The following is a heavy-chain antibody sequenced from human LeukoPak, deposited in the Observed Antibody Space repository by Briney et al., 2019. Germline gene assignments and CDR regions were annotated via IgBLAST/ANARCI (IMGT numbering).Heavy chain of an antibody. J-gene: IGHJ5*02. CDR2: IYYSGST. Sequence: PSETLSLTCSVSGGSISSYYWGWIRQPPGKGLEWIGSIYYSGSTYYNPSLKSRVTMSVDTSKNQFSLKLSSVTAADTAVYYCARDGCSSTSCLYNWFDPWGQGTLVTVSS. CDR3: ARDGCSSTSCLYNWFDP. V-gene: IGHV4-39*07. CDR1: GGSISSYY. D-gene: IGHD2-2*01.